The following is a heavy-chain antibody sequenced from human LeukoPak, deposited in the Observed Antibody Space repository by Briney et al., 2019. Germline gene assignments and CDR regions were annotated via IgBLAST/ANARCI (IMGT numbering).Heavy chain of an antibody. CDR1: GGSISSGGYY. D-gene: IGHD6-25*01. J-gene: IGHJ3*02. CDR2: IYHSGST. V-gene: IGHV4-30-2*01. Sequence: PSGTLSLTCTVSGGSISSGGYYWSWIRQPPGKGLEWIGYIYHSGSTYYNPSLKSRVTISVDRSKNQFSLNLSSVIDADTAVCYWARGTGYDAFDIWGQGTKVTVSS. CDR3: ARGTGYDAFDI.